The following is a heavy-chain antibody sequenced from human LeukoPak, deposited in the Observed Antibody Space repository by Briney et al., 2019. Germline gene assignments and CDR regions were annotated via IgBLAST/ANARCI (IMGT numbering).Heavy chain of an antibody. CDR3: ARDLYSSSSGFLDY. V-gene: IGHV3-23*01. CDR2: ISGSGGST. CDR1: GFTLSSYA. J-gene: IGHJ4*02. Sequence: GGSLRLSCAASGFTLSSYAMSWVRQAPGKGLEWVSAISGSGGSTYYADSVKGRFTISRDNSKNTLYLQMNSLRAEDTAVYYCARDLYSSSSGFLDYWGQGTLVTVSS. D-gene: IGHD6-6*01.